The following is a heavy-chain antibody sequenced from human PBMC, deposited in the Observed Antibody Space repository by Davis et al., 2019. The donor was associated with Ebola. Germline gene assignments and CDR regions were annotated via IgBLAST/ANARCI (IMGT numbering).Heavy chain of an antibody. J-gene: IGHJ6*03. CDR2: IYHSGST. D-gene: IGHD1-26*01. Sequence: SETLSLTCTVSGYSISSGYYWGWIRQPPGKGLEWIGSIYHSGSTYYNPSLKSRVTISVDTSKNQFSLKLSSVTAADTAFYYCARQSRIGGATTYYYMDVWGKGTTVTVSS. CDR1: GYSISSGYY. CDR3: ARQSRIGGATTYYYMDV. V-gene: IGHV4-38-2*02.